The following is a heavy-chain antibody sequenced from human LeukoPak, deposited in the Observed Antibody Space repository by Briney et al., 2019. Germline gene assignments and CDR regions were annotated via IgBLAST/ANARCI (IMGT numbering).Heavy chain of an antibody. Sequence: PGGSLRLSCAASGLTVSSNYMSWVRQAPGKGLEWFSVIYSGGSTYYADSVKGRFTISRDNSKNTLYLQMNSLRAEDTAVYYCARLAAAGTDYWGQGTLVTVSS. CDR1: GLTVSSNY. V-gene: IGHV3-66*02. D-gene: IGHD6-13*01. J-gene: IGHJ4*02. CDR2: IYSGGST. CDR3: ARLAAAGTDY.